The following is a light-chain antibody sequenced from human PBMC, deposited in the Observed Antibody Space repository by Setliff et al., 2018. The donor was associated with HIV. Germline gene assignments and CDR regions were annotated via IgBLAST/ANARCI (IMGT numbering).Light chain of an antibody. Sequence: QSVLTQPASVSGSPGQSINISCTGTSSDVGGYSYVSWYQKNPGKAPKLIIYEVRNRPSGVSNRFSGSKLGNTASLTISGLQAEDEADYYCSSYAITNTLPFGTGTKVTVL. J-gene: IGLJ1*01. CDR1: SSDVGGYSY. V-gene: IGLV2-14*01. CDR2: EVR. CDR3: SSYAITNTLP.